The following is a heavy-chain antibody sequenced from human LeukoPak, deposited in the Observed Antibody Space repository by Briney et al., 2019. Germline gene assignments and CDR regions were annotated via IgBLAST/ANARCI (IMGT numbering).Heavy chain of an antibody. CDR1: GFTFDDYA. CDR3: AKGLIVGATYYYYYGMDV. CDR2: ISGDGGST. D-gene: IGHD1-26*01. V-gene: IGHV3-43*02. Sequence: LGGSLRLSCAASGFTFDDYAMHWVRQAPGKGLEWVSLISGDGGSTYYADSVKGRFTISRDNSKNSLYLQMNSLRTEDTALYYCAKGLIVGATYYYYYGMDVWGQGTTVTVSS. J-gene: IGHJ6*02.